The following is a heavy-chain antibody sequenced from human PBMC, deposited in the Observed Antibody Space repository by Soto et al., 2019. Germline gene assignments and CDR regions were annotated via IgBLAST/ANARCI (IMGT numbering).Heavy chain of an antibody. CDR2: ISYDGSNK. Sequence: GGSLRLSCAASGFTFSSYAMHWVRQAPGKGLEWVAVISYDGSNKYYADSVKGRFTISRDNSKNTLYLQMNSLRAEDTAVYYCARETSAVEGLDPWGQGTLVTVSS. V-gene: IGHV3-30-3*01. CDR3: ARETSAVEGLDP. CDR1: GFTFSSYA. J-gene: IGHJ5*02. D-gene: IGHD2-2*01.